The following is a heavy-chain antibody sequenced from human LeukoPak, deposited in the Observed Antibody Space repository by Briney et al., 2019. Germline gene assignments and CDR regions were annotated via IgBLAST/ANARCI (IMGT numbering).Heavy chain of an antibody. V-gene: IGHV1-69*05. CDR3: ARDRSPMFDTSDAFDI. CDR1: GGTFSSYA. Sequence: VASVNVSCKASGGTFSSYAISWVRQAPGQGLEWMGRIIPIFGTANYAQKFQGRVTITTGESTSTAYMELSSLRSEDTAVYYCARDRSPMFDTSDAFDIWGQGTMVTVSS. J-gene: IGHJ3*02. D-gene: IGHD2-2*01. CDR2: IIPIFGTA.